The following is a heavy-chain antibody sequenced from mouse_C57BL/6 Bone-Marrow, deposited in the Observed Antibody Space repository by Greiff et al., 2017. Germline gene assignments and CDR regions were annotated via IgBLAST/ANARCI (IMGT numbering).Heavy chain of an antibody. CDR3: ARRSYCDY. Sequence: VQLQQPGAELVRPGSSVKLSCKASGYTFTSYWMDWVKQRPGQGLEWIGNIYPSDSETHYNQKFKDKATLTVDKSSSTADMQRSSLTSEDSAGYYCARRSYCDYWGQGTTLTVSS. V-gene: IGHV1-61*01. CDR1: GYTFTSYW. J-gene: IGHJ2*01. CDR2: IYPSDSET.